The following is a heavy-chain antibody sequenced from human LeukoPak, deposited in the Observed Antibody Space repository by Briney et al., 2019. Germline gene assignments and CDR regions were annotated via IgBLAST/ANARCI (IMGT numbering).Heavy chain of an antibody. CDR1: GYTFTGYH. V-gene: IGHV1-2*06. CDR3: ARGDHSSSWYPYYNWFDP. D-gene: IGHD6-13*01. J-gene: IGHJ5*02. Sequence: ASVKVSCKASGYTFTGYHMHWVRQAPGQGLEWMGRINPNSGDTNYAQKFQGRVTMTRDTSISTAYMELSSLRSEDTAVYYCARGDHSSSWYPYYNWFDPWGQGTLVTVSS. CDR2: INPNSGDT.